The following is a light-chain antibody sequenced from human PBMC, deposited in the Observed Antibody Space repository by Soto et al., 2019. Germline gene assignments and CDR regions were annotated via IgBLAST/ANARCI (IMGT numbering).Light chain of an antibody. CDR3: QKYNSAPWT. Sequence: DIQMTQSPSSLSASVGDRVTITCRASQGISNYLAWYQQKPGKVPKLLIYTASTLQSGVPSRFSGSGSGTEFPPTNSRLQAEDVATYYCQKYNSAPWTFGQGTKVEIK. CDR1: QGISNY. J-gene: IGKJ1*01. CDR2: TAS. V-gene: IGKV1-27*01.